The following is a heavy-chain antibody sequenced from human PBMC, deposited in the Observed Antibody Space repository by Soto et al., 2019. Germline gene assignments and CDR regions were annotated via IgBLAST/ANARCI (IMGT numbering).Heavy chain of an antibody. CDR2: ISYDGSNK. J-gene: IGHJ3*02. Sequence: QVQLVESGGGVVQPGRSLRLSCAASGFTFSSYAMHWVRQAPGKGLEWVAGISYDGSNKYYADSVKGRFTTSRDNSKNTLYLQMNRLRAEDTAVYYCARSWSDAFDIWGQGTMVTVSS. CDR3: ARSWSDAFDI. D-gene: IGHD6-13*01. V-gene: IGHV3-30-3*01. CDR1: GFTFSSYA.